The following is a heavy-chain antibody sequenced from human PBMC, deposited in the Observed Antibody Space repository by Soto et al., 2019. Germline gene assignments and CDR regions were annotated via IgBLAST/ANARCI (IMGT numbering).Heavy chain of an antibody. V-gene: IGHV1-69*01. CDR2: NLPMFNMS. Sequence: QGQLVQSGAEVKKPGSSVKVSCKASGGAFSSYAISWGRQAPGQGREWMVGNLPMFNMSNYAQKFQGRVTITAEEPTSTDYMDLSNLTSEDTAVYYCSRRRLGYGSWYFDLWGRGTLITVSS. CDR1: GGAFSSYA. CDR3: SRRRLGYGSWYFDL. J-gene: IGHJ2*01. D-gene: IGHD3-10*01.